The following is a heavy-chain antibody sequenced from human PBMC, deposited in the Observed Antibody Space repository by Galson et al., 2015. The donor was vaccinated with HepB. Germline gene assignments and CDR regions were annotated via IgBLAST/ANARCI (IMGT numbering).Heavy chain of an antibody. CDR1: GFAFGTYD. D-gene: IGHD2/OR15-2a*01. CDR2: ISYNGGKT. CDR3: AKEGARGNPRGPYFDC. Sequence: SLRLSCAVSGFAFGTYDMHWVRQAPGKGLEWVASISYNGGKTYYADSVRGRFIISRDNSENSLHLQLTSLRPEDTAIFYCAKEGARGNPRGPYFDCWGQGTLVIVSS. V-gene: IGHV3-30*18. J-gene: IGHJ4*02.